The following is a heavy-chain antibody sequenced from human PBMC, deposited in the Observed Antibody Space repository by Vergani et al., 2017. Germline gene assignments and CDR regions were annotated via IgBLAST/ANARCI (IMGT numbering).Heavy chain of an antibody. Sequence: QVQLQESGPGLVKPSETLSLTCTVSGGSISSYYWSWIRQPPGKGLEWIGYIYYSGSTNYNPSLKSRVTISVDTSKNQFSLKLSSVTAEDTAVYYCARDRRDTAMVGDAEYFQHWGQGTLVTVSS. CDR3: ARDRRDTAMVGDAEYFQH. V-gene: IGHV4-59*01. CDR1: GGSISSYY. D-gene: IGHD5-18*01. J-gene: IGHJ1*01. CDR2: IYYSGST.